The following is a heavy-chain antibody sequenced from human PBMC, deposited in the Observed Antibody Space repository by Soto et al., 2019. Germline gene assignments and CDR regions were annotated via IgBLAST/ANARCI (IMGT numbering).Heavy chain of an antibody. CDR3: ARDGELGPYYFDY. CDR2: IYHSGST. D-gene: IGHD7-27*01. J-gene: IGHJ4*02. CDR1: GGSISSGGYS. Sequence: QLQLQESGSGLVKPSQTLSLTCAVSGGSISSGGYSWSWIRQPPGKGLEWIGYIYHSGSTYYNPSLKSRVTVSVDRSKNHFSLKLSSVTAADTAVYYCARDGELGPYYFDYWGQGTLVTVSS. V-gene: IGHV4-30-2*01.